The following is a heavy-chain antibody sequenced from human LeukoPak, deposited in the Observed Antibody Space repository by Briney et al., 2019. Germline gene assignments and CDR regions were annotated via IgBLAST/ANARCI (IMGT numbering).Heavy chain of an antibody. CDR1: GFTFTNYP. CDR2: ISYDGTKQ. D-gene: IGHD2-2*01. CDR3: ARGVHALGY. Sequence: GRSLTPSCEASGFTFTNYPMFWVRLAPAKGLEWVSSISYDGTKQNYTNSVKGRFTISRDNSRNMLFLQMNSLRPEDTAVYYCARGVHALGYWGQGALVIVSS. V-gene: IGHV3-30-3*01. J-gene: IGHJ4*02.